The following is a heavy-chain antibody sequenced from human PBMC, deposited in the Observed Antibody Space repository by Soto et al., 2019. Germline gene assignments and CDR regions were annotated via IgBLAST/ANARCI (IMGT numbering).Heavy chain of an antibody. D-gene: IGHD3-22*01. CDR2: IIPIFGTA. J-gene: IGHJ1*01. V-gene: IGHV1-69*13. CDR1: GGTFSTYT. Sequence: SVKVSCKASGGTFSTYTITWVRQAPGQGLEWMGGIIPIFGTANYAQKFQGRVTITADESTSTAYMELSSLRSEDTAVYYCASSPNYYDSSGYNFQHWGQGTLVTVSS. CDR3: ASSPNYYDSSGYNFQH.